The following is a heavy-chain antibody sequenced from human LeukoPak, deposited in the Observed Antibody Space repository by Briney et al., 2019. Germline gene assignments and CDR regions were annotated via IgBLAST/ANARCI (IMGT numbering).Heavy chain of an antibody. D-gene: IGHD3-10*01. CDR2: IYYSGST. CDR3: PSILAGLWYGELFPY. CDR1: SGSISSSSYY. V-gene: IGHV4-39*01. Sequence: PSETLSLTCTVSSGSISSSSYYWGWIRQPPGKGLEWLGSIYYSGSTYYNPSLKSRVTISVDTSKNQFSLKLSSVTAADTAVYYFPSILAGLWYGELFPYSGQGTLVTVSS. J-gene: IGHJ4*02.